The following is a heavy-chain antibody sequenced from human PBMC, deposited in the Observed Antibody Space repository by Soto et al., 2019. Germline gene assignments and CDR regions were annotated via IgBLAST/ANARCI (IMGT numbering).Heavy chain of an antibody. CDR3: ARDPSRGSEWARYLDL. Sequence: EVQLVGSGGGLVQPGGSLRLSCAASGFSLSSYAMDWVRQAPGQGLEWVSYISHSSGNIHYADSVRGRFTVSRDNAKNSLYLQMNSLRAEDTAVYYCARDPSRGSEWARYLDLWGRGTLVTVSS. J-gene: IGHJ2*01. CDR2: ISHSSGNI. D-gene: IGHD1-26*01. V-gene: IGHV3-48*01. CDR1: GFSLSSYA.